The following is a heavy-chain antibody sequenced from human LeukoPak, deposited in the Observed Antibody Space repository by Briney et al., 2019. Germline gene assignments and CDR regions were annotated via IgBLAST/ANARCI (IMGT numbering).Heavy chain of an antibody. V-gene: IGHV3-23*01. Sequence: GGSLRLSCAASGFIYSNYAMSWVRQAPGKGLEWVSAIIVSSGSTFYSESVKGRFTISSDSSKNTLYLQMNSLKAEDAAVYFCARTTSGYYDYWGQGTLLTVSS. CDR3: ARTTSGYYDY. D-gene: IGHD1-7*01. J-gene: IGHJ4*02. CDR1: GFIYSNYA. CDR2: IIVSSGST.